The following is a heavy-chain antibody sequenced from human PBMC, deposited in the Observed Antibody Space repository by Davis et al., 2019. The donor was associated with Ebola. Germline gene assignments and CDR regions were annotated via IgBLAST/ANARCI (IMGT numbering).Heavy chain of an antibody. J-gene: IGHJ6*03. CDR2: INHSGST. CDR1: GGSFSGFY. Sequence: PSETLSLTCAVYGGSFSGFYWSWIRQPPGKGLEWIGEINHSGSTNYNPSLKSRVTISVHTSKNQFSLKLSSVTAADTAVYYCARVEGGWYYYYMDVWGKGTTVTVSS. D-gene: IGHD6-19*01. CDR3: ARVEGGWYYYYMDV. V-gene: IGHV4-34*01.